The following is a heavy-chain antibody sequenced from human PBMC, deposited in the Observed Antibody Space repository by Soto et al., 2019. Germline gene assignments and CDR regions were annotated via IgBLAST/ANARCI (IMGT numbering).Heavy chain of an antibody. D-gene: IGHD5-18*01. J-gene: IGHJ4*02. CDR2: VYYSGST. Sequence: SETLSLTCTVSGGSVSIYSWTWVRQPPGKGLEWIGYVYYSGSTHYNPSLKSRVTISLDTSKNQFSLKLTSVTAADTAMYFCASSPPAMVAPNIWGQGTLVTVSA. V-gene: IGHV4-59*02. CDR3: ASSPPAMVAPNI. CDR1: GGSVSIYS.